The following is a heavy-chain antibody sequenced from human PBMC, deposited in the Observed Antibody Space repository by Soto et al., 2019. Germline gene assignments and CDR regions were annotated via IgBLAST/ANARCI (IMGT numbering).Heavy chain of an antibody. CDR2: IYYSGST. V-gene: IGHV4-59*01. D-gene: IGHD2-15*01. Sequence: SETLSLTCTVSGGSISSYYWSWIRQPPGKGLEWIGYIYYSGSTNYNPSLKSRVTISVDTSKNQFSLKLSSVTAADTAVYYCARGKASATADYWGQGTLVTVSS. J-gene: IGHJ4*02. CDR3: ARGKASATADY. CDR1: GGSISSYY.